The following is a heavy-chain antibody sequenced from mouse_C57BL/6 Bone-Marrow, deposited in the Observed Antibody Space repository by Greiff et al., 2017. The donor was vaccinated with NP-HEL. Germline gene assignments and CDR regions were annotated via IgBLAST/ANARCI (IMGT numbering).Heavy chain of an antibody. CDR2: IDPETGGT. J-gene: IGHJ3*01. CDR1: GYTFTDYE. D-gene: IGHD3-2*01. Sequence: QVQLKESGAELVRPGASVTLSCKASGYTFTDYEMHWVKQTPVHGLEWIGAIDPETGGTAYNQKFKGKAILTADKSSSTAYMELRSLTSEDSAVYYCKTALAWFAYWGQGTLVTVSA. CDR3: KTALAWFAY. V-gene: IGHV1-15*01.